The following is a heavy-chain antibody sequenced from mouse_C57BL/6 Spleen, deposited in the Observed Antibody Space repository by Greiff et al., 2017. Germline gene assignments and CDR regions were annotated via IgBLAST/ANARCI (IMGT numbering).Heavy chain of an antibody. V-gene: IGHV1-42*01. CDR3: ARRGDYDPYYFDY. Sequence: LKQSGPELVKPGASVKISCKASGYSFTGYYMNWVKQSPEKSLEWIGEINPSTGGTTYNQKFKAKATLTVDKSSSTAYMQLKSLTSEDSAVYYCARRGDYDPYYFDYWGQGTTLTVSS. CDR2: INPSTGGT. D-gene: IGHD2-4*01. CDR1: GYSFTGYY. J-gene: IGHJ2*01.